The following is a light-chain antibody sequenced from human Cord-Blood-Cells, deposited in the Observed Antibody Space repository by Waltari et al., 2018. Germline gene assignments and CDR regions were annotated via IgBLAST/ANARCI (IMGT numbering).Light chain of an antibody. V-gene: IGLV2-14*01. CDR3: SSYTSSSTWV. CDR2: DVS. Sequence: QSALTQPASVSGSPGQSLTISCTGTSSYAGGYNYVSWHQQHPGKAPKLMIYDVSKRPSGVSNRFSGSKSGNTASLTISGLQAEDEADYYCSSYTSSSTWVFGGGTKLTVL. CDR1: SSYAGGYNY. J-gene: IGLJ3*02.